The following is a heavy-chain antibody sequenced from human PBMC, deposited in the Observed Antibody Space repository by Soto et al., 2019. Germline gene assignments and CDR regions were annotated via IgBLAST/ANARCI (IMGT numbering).Heavy chain of an antibody. CDR2: INTSFGDT. CDR3: ARNMDYFYGPGSGNGHGV. V-gene: IGHV1-2*02. CDR1: GYTFTAYY. Sequence: QVQLVQSGAEVKEPGDSVRVSCEASGYTFTAYYIHWVRQVPGQGLEWMGWINTSFGDTTYAQDFQGRVTMTRDTSISTVYMELSRLTSDDTAIYYCARNMDYFYGPGSGNGHGVWGQGTTVTVFS. D-gene: IGHD2-15*01. J-gene: IGHJ6*02.